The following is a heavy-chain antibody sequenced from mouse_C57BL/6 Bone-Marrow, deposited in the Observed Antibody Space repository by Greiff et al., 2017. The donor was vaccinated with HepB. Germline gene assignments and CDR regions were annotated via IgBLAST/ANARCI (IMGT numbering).Heavy chain of an antibody. J-gene: IGHJ1*03. CDR1: GFTFTDYY. Sequence: EVQLQQSGGGLVQPGGSLSLSCAASGFTFTDYYMSWVRQPPGKALEWLGFIRNKANGYTTEYSASVKGRFTISRDNSQSILYLQMKSLRAEDSATYYCAIPIYYGNRHWYVDVWGTGTTVTVSS. V-gene: IGHV7-3*01. CDR3: AIPIYYGNRHWYVDV. CDR2: IRNKANGYTT. D-gene: IGHD2-1*01.